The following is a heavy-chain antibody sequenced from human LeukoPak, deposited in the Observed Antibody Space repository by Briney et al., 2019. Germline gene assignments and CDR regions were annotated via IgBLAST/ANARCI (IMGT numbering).Heavy chain of an antibody. V-gene: IGHV3-21*01. D-gene: IGHD2-2*01. J-gene: IGHJ3*02. CDR2: ISSSSSYI. CDR1: GFTFSSYS. CDR3: ARPQDIVVVPAAIGI. Sequence: PGGSLRLSCAASGFTFSSYSMNWVRQAPGKGLEWVSSISSSSSYIYYADSVKGRFTISRDNAKNSLYLQMNSLRAEDTAVYYCARPQDIVVVPAAIGIWGQGTMVTVSS.